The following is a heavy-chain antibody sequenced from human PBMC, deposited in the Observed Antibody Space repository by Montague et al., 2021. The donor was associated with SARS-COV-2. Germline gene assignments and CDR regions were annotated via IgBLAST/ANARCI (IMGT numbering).Heavy chain of an antibody. CDR1: SGSFSDYY. J-gene: IGHJ3*01. V-gene: IGHV4-34*01. Sequence: SETLSLTCAVYSGSFSDYYWTWIRQPPGKGLEWIGEINHTGSATYNPSLKSRVTLSVDTSKNQFSLKLQSVTAADTAVYYCAGGQVTIFGMLIFIPAGGHLDGWGQGTSVTVSS. D-gene: IGHD3-3*01. CDR3: AGGQVTIFGMLIFIPAGGHLDG. CDR2: INHTGSA.